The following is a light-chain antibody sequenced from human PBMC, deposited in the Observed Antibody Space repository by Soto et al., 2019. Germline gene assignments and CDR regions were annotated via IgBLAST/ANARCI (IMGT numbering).Light chain of an antibody. V-gene: IGKV1-39*01. J-gene: IGKJ2*01. CDR3: QQSYSTQYT. CDR1: QSISTS. CDR2: VAS. Sequence: DIQMTQSPSSLSASVGDRVTIACRASQSISTSLNWYQQKTGKAPKLLIYVASSLQSGVQSRFSGSGSGTDFTLPISSLQPEDFATYFCQQSYSTQYTFGQGTKLEIK.